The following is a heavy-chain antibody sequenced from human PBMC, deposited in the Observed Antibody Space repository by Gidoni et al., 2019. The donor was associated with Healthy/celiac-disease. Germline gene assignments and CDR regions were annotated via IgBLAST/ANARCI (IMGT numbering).Heavy chain of an antibody. CDR3: ARLGGYCTGGVCFTSYWYFDL. V-gene: IGHV5-51*03. D-gene: IGHD2-8*02. CDR1: GYSFTSYW. Sequence: EVQLVQSGAEVKKPGESLKISCKGSGYSFTSYWIGWGRQMPGKGLEWMGIIYPGDSDTRYSPSFQGQVTISADKSISTAYLQWSSLKASDTAMYYCARLGGYCTGGVCFTSYWYFDLWGRGTLVTVSS. J-gene: IGHJ2*01. CDR2: IYPGDSDT.